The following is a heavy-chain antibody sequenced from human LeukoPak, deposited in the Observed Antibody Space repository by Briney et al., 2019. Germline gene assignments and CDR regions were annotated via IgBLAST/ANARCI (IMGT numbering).Heavy chain of an antibody. CDR1: GGTFSSYA. V-gene: IGHV1-2*02. Sequence: ASVKVSCKASGGTFSSYAISWVRQAPGQGLGWMGWINPNSGGTNYAQKFQGRVTMTRDTSISTAYMELSRLRSDDTAVYYCARDRSAQWLAFEYFQHWGQGTLVTVSS. D-gene: IGHD6-19*01. CDR2: INPNSGGT. CDR3: ARDRSAQWLAFEYFQH. J-gene: IGHJ1*01.